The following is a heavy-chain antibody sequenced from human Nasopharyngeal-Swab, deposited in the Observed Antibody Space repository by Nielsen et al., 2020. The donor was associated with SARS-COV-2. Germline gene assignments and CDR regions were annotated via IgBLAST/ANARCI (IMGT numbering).Heavy chain of an antibody. CDR1: GFTFDTFG. V-gene: IGHV3-23*01. Sequence: GGSLRLSCAASGFTFDTFGMTWVRQAPGKGLEWVSRISGSGSVAYYADSVRGRFTISRDNSKTAVYLQMNSLGAEDSAVYYCAKGGVSVYGDSYYFDFWGQGTLVTVSS. CDR2: ISGSGSVA. D-gene: IGHD4-17*01. J-gene: IGHJ4*02. CDR3: AKGGVSVYGDSYYFDF.